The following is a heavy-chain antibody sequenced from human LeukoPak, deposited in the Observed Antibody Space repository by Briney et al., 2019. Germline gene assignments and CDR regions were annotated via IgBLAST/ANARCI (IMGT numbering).Heavy chain of an antibody. J-gene: IGHJ4*02. CDR3: AKDLSKSITIFSRPEGPYDY. Sequence: GGSLRLSCAASGFTFSSYAMSWVRQAPGKGLEWVSAISGSGGSTYYADSVKGRFTISRDNSKNTLYLQMNSLRAEDTAVYYCAKDLSKSITIFSRPEGPYDYWGQGTLVTVSS. CDR1: GFTFSSYA. V-gene: IGHV3-23*01. D-gene: IGHD3-9*01. CDR2: ISGSGGST.